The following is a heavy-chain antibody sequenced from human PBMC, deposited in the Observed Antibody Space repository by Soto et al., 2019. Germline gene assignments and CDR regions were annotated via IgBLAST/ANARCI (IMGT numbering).Heavy chain of an antibody. D-gene: IGHD1-26*01. V-gene: IGHV4-30-2*01. Sequence: QLQLQESGSGLVKPSQTLSLTCAVSGGSISSGGYSWSWIRQPPGKGLEWLGYIYHSGSTYYNPSLKSRVTISVDRSKKQFSLKLSSVTAADTAVYYCAISLRGGWDNFDYWGQGTLVTVSS. CDR3: AISLRGGWDNFDY. CDR2: IYHSGST. CDR1: GGSISSGGYS. J-gene: IGHJ4*02.